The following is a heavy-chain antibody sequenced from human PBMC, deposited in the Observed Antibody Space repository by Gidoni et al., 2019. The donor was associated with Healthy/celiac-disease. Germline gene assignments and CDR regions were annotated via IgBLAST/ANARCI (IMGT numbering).Heavy chain of an antibody. J-gene: IGHJ6*03. V-gene: IGHV3-11*01. CDR3: ARRDSSFLDYYYMDV. CDR2: MSSSGSTI. D-gene: IGHD6-6*01. Sequence: QVQLVESGGGLVKPGGSLRLSCAATGFTFSAYYMRWIRQAPGKGLEWVSYMSSSGSTIYYADSVKGRFTISRDNAKNPLYLQMNSLRAEDTAVYYCARRDSSFLDYYYMDVWGKGTTVTVSS. CDR1: GFTFSAYY.